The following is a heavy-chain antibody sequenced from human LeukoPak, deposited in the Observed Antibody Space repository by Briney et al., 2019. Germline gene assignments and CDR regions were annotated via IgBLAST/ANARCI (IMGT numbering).Heavy chain of an antibody. CDR1: GDSVSSNTAG. D-gene: IGHD1-26*01. V-gene: IGHV6-1*01. CDR3: ARVERGSVGAIGY. Sequence: SQTLSLTCAISGDSVSSNTAGWSWIRQSPSRGLEWLGRTYYRSKWYNDDAGSVKSRITINADTAKNQFSPQLNSVTPEDTALYYCARVERGSVGAIGYWGQGTLVTVSS. CDR2: TYYRSKWYN. J-gene: IGHJ4*02.